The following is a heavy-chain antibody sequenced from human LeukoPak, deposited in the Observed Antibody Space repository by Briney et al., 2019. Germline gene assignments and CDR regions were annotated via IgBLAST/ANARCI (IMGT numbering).Heavy chain of an antibody. CDR1: GYTFTGYY. CDR3: ARVGGYYDAGYYYGMDV. CDR2: INPNSGGT. V-gene: IGHV1-2*04. Sequence: ASVKVSCKASGYTFTGYYMHWVRQAPGQGLEWMGWINPNSGGTNYAQKFQGWVTMTRDTSISTAYMELSRLRSDDTAVYYCARVGGYYDAGYYYGMDVWGQGTTVTVSS. D-gene: IGHD3-10*01. J-gene: IGHJ6*02.